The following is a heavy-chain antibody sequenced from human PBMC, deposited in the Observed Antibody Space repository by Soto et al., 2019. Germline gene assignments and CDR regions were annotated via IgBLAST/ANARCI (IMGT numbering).Heavy chain of an antibody. D-gene: IGHD1-1*01. CDR2: IYHSGST. CDR3: ARAPPGYHFDY. Sequence: PSETLSLTCAVSGGSISSSNWWSWVRQPPGKGLEWIGEIYHSGSTNYNPSLKSRVTISVDTSKNQFSLRLTSVTAADTAIYYCARAPPGYHFDYWGQGALVTVSS. J-gene: IGHJ4*02. CDR1: GGSISSSNW. V-gene: IGHV4-4*02.